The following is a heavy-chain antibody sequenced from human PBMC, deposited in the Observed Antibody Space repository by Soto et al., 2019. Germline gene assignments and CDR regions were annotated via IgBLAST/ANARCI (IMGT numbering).Heavy chain of an antibody. Sequence: SVKVSCKASGGTFSSYAISWVRQAPGQGLEWMGGIIPIFGTANYAQKFQGRVTITADKSTCTAYMELSSLRSEDTAVYYCASPGGRWLQLGVSDYYYGMDVWGQGTTVTVSS. CDR2: IIPIFGTA. J-gene: IGHJ6*02. CDR3: ASPGGRWLQLGVSDYYYGMDV. CDR1: GGTFSSYA. V-gene: IGHV1-69*06. D-gene: IGHD5-12*01.